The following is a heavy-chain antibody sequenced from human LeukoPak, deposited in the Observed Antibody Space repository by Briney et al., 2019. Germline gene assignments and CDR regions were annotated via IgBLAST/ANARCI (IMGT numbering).Heavy chain of an antibody. CDR2: IYTSGST. CDR1: GGSISSYY. Sequence: SETLSLTCTVSGGSISSYYWSWIRQPAGKGLEWIGRIYTSGSTNYNPSLKSRVTMSVDPSKNQFSLKLSSVTAADTAVYYCARDLGDTVTSFGAFDIWGQGTMVTVSS. CDR3: ARDLGDTVTSFGAFDI. D-gene: IGHD4-17*01. J-gene: IGHJ3*02. V-gene: IGHV4-4*07.